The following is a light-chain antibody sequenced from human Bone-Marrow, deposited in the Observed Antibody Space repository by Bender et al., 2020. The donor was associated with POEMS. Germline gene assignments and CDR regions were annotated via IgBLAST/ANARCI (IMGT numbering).Light chain of an antibody. CDR2: EVT. CDR1: SSDVGSYNR. J-gene: IGLJ2*01. Sequence: QSALTQPPSVSGSPGQSVTISCTGTSSDVGSYNRVSWYQQPPGTAPKVMIFEVTKRSSAGPDRLSGGESGDTASLIISGLQAEGEADYYCSSNPSDNTVVCGGGTKLTVL. CDR3: SSNPSDNTVV. V-gene: IGLV2-18*02.